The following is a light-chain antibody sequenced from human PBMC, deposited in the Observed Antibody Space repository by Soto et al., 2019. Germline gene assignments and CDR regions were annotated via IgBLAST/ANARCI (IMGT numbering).Light chain of an antibody. Sequence: IQLPQSPSSLSASVGDRVTITCRSSQTISTYLQWFHQKPGKAPNLLIYDASSLQTGVPSRFSGSGSGTDFTLTISSLQPEDFGTYYCQQTYSNFVSFGGGTKVDIK. V-gene: IGKV1-39*01. CDR1: QTISTY. CDR2: DAS. J-gene: IGKJ4*01. CDR3: QQTYSNFVS.